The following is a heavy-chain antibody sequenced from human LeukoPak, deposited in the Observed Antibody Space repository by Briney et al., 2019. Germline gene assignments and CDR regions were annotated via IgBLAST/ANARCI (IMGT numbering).Heavy chain of an antibody. J-gene: IGHJ5*02. V-gene: IGHV4-61*01. D-gene: IGHD2/OR15-2a*01. CDR3: SASYFKSWFDP. CDR2: IYYSGST. Sequence: SETLSLTCTVSGGSVSSGSYYWSWIRQPPGKGVEWIGYIYYSGSTTYNPSLKSRATISIDTSKSQFSLKLTSVTAADTAVYYSSASYFKSWFDPWGQGTLVTVSS. CDR1: GGSVSSGSYY.